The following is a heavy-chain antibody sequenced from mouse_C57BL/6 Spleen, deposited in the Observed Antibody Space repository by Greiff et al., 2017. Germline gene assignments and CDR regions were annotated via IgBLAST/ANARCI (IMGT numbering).Heavy chain of an antibody. V-gene: IGHV1-69*01. CDR1: GYTFTSYW. CDR2: IDPSDSST. J-gene: IGHJ2*02. CDR3: ARMLITTVVAPFDY. D-gene: IGHD1-1*01. Sequence: QVQLKQPGAELVMPGASVKLSCKASGYTFTSYWMHWVKQRPGQGLEWIGEIDPSDSSTNYNQKFKGKSPLTVDKSSSTAYMQLSSLTSEDSAVYYCARMLITTVVAPFDYWGQGTSLTVSS.